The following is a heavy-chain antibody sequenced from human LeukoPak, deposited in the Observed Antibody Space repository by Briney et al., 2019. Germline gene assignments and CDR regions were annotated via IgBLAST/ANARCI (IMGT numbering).Heavy chain of an antibody. CDR1: GYTSTSYD. D-gene: IGHD3-10*01. J-gene: IGHJ5*02. Sequence: ASVKVSSEVSGYTSTSYDINWVRQATGQGLEWRGWMNPNIGNTGYAQTFQGRVTMTRNTSISTAYMELSSLRSEDTAVYYCARGEGWYYGSGSYYLNWFDPWGQGTLVTVSS. CDR2: MNPNIGNT. V-gene: IGHV1-8*01. CDR3: ARGEGWYYGSGSYYLNWFDP.